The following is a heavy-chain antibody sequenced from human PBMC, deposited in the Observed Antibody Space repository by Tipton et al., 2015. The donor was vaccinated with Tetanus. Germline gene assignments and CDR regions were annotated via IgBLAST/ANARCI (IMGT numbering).Heavy chain of an antibody. Sequence: QVQLVQSGAEVKKPGSSVKVSCKASGGTFSSYAISWVRQAPGQGLEWMGGIIPIFGTANYAQKFQGRVTITADKSTSTAYMELSSLRSEDTAVYYCARGGGGGRATTEYNWFDPWGQGTLVTVSS. CDR3: ARGGGGGRATTEYNWFDP. V-gene: IGHV1-69*06. D-gene: IGHD4-11*01. J-gene: IGHJ5*02. CDR1: GGTFSSYA. CDR2: IIPIFGTA.